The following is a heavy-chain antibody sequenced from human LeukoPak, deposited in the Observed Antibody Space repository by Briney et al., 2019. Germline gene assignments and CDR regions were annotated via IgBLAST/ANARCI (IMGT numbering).Heavy chain of an antibody. V-gene: IGHV4-38-2*02. CDR1: GYSISSGFY. CDR3: ARAVGTSRNFFDY. CDR2: IYHSGST. D-gene: IGHD4-23*01. J-gene: IGHJ4*02. Sequence: PSETLSLTCTVSGYSISSGFYWGWIRQPPGKGLECIGSIYHSGSTYYNPSLKSRVTISVDTSKNQFSLNLSSVTAADTAMYYCARAVGTSRNFFDYWGQGTLVTVSS.